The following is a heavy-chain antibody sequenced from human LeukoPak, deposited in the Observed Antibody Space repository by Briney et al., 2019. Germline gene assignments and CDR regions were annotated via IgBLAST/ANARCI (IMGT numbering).Heavy chain of an antibody. CDR2: ISSSSTYI. Sequence: KTGGSLRLSCAASGFTFSSYSMNWVRQAPGKGLEWVSSISSSSTYIYYADSVKGRFTISRDNAKNSLYLQMNSLRAEDTAVYYCARGGYDFWSGYQNPGPNYYYYGMDVWGQGTTVTVSS. CDR1: GFTFSSYS. J-gene: IGHJ6*02. D-gene: IGHD3-3*01. CDR3: ARGGYDFWSGYQNPGPNYYYYGMDV. V-gene: IGHV3-21*01.